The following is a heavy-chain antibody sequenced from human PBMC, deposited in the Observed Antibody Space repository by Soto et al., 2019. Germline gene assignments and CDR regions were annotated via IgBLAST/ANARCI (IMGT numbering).Heavy chain of an antibody. CDR1: GGSFSGYY. J-gene: IGHJ4*02. CDR3: ARPRDATGYLDY. Sequence: SETLSLTCAVYGGSFSGYYWSWIRQPPGKGLEWIGEINHSGSTNYNPSLKSRVTISVDTSKNQFSLKLSSVTAADTAVYYCARPRDATGYLDYWGQGTLVTVSS. CDR2: INHSGST. V-gene: IGHV4-34*01. D-gene: IGHD2-15*01.